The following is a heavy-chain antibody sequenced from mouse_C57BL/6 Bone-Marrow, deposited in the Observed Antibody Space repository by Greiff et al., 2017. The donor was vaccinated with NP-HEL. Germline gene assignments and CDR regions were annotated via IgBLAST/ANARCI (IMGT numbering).Heavy chain of an antibody. CDR1: GFTFSDYY. CDR3: ARHNYYFDY. V-gene: IGHV5-12*01. Sequence: EVKLQESGGGLVQPGGSLKLSCAASGFTFSDYYMYWVRQTPEKRLEWVAYISNGGGSTYYPDNVKGRFTISRDNAKNTLYLQMSRLKSEDTAMYYCARHNYYFDYWGQGTTLTVSS. D-gene: IGHD1-3*01. J-gene: IGHJ2*01. CDR2: ISNGGGST.